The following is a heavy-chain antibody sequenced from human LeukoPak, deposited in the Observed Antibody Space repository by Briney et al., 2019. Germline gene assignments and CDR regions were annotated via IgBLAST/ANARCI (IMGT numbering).Heavy chain of an antibody. D-gene: IGHD2-2*01. Sequence: RAAGSLSLSCAASGFTFSRFWMTWVRQAPGKGLEWVANIKEDCSGKYYVDSVKGRFTISKDNAKNSVFLQMNSLRVEDTAIYFCARDASRGFDYWGQGTLVTVSS. V-gene: IGHV3-7*01. CDR2: IKEDCSGK. CDR1: GFTFSRFW. J-gene: IGHJ4*02. CDR3: ARDASRGFDY.